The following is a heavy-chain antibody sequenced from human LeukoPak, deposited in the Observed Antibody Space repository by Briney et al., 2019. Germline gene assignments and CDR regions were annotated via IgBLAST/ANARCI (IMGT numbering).Heavy chain of an antibody. CDR1: GFTFSTYW. Sequence: GGSLRLSCAASGFTFSTYWMSWVRQAPGKGLEWVANIKQDGSEKYYVDSVKGRFTISRDNAKISLYLQMNSLRAEDTAVYYCARNQWLDFDAFDIWGQGTMVTVSS. CDR2: IKQDGSEK. D-gene: IGHD6-19*01. CDR3: ARNQWLDFDAFDI. V-gene: IGHV3-7*01. J-gene: IGHJ3*02.